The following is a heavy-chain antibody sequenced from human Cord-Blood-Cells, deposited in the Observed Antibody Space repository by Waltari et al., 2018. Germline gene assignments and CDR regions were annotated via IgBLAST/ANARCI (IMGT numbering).Heavy chain of an antibody. V-gene: IGHV4-39*01. Sequence: QLQLHESRQGLVKPSETLSLPCTVSGGSIRSSSNYWSWLRQPPGTGLEWIGNVYYSGCTYYNPSLKSRVTIAVDTSKNQFSLKRSSVTAADTAVYYCARRLGYYFDYWGQGTLVTVSS. CDR1: GGSIRSSSNY. J-gene: IGHJ4*02. D-gene: IGHD7-27*01. CDR2: VYYSGCT. CDR3: ARRLGYYFDY.